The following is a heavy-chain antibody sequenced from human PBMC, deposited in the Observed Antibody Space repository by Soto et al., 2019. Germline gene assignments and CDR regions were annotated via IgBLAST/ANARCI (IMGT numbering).Heavy chain of an antibody. CDR2: IFSNDEK. CDR1: GFSLSNARMG. V-gene: IGHV2-26*01. Sequence: QVTLKESGPVLVKPTETLTLTCTVSGFSLSNARMGVSWIRQPPGKALEWLAHIFSNDEKSYSPSLKSRLTISKDTSKSQVVLTMTNMDPVDTATYYCARSIVGAIRPTGAFDIWGQGTMVTVSS. CDR3: ARSIVGAIRPTGAFDI. D-gene: IGHD1-26*01. J-gene: IGHJ3*02.